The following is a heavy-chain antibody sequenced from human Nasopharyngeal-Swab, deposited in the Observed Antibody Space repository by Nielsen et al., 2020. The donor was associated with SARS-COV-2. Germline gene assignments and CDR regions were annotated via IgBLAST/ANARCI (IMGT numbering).Heavy chain of an antibody. J-gene: IGHJ6*03. CDR3: ARCLYSGSGSADYYFYYMDV. Sequence: GSLRLSCTVSGGSISSGDDYWTWIRQPPGKGLEWIGFIHSSGSTNHNPSLKSRITMSVDTSKNQVSLKLNSVTAADTAVYYCARCLYSGSGSADYYFYYMDVWGKGTTVTVSS. CDR1: GGSISSGDDY. CDR2: IHSSGST. D-gene: IGHD3-10*01. V-gene: IGHV4-61*08.